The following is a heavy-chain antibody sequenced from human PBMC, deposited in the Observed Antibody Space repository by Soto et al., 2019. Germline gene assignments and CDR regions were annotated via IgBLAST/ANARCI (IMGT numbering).Heavy chain of an antibody. CDR1: GFSFGDYI. J-gene: IGHJ3*02. CDR3: ASPRDYCVTTSNCFIAFDI. D-gene: IGHD4-17*01. Sequence: AQLVESGGSLVKPGGSLRLSCAAPGFSFGDYIMNWVRQAPGRGLGGVASISHSGSYIFYADSVKGRFTISRDNSRDSLYLQMNSLRVDDTAIYYCASPRDYCVTTSNCFIAFDIWGQGTRVTVSS. V-gene: IGHV3-21*01. CDR2: ISHSGSYI.